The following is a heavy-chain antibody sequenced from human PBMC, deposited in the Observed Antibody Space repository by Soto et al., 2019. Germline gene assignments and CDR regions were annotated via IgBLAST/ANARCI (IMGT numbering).Heavy chain of an antibody. CDR2: IYYSGIT. D-gene: IGHD3-22*01. J-gene: IGHJ3*02. CDR3: ARDLPPDYYDSSGLDAFDI. Sequence: PSETLSLTCSVSGDPISSGDYNWNWIRQHPGKGPEWIGYIYYSGITNYNPSLRSRVTLSVDTAQNQFSLKLSSVTAADTAVYYCARDLPPDYYDSSGLDAFDIWGQGTMVTVSS. CDR1: GDPISSGDYN. V-gene: IGHV4-30-4*01.